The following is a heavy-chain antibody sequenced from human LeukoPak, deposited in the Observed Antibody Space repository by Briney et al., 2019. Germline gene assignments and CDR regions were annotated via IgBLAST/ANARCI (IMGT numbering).Heavy chain of an antibody. CDR3: TTLNFDWLFLDY. CDR2: ISHDGSLQ. CDR1: GITFSDYG. D-gene: IGHD3-9*01. Sequence: GGSLRLSCEASGITFSDYGMHWVRQAPGKGLEWAAAISHDGSLQYFADSVKGRFTVSRDNSRNTLFLQMNSLKTEDTAVYYCTTLNFDWLFLDYWGQGTLVTVSS. V-gene: IGHV3-30*03. J-gene: IGHJ4*02.